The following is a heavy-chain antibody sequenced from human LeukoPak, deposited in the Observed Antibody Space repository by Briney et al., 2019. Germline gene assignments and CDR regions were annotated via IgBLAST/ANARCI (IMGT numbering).Heavy chain of an antibody. J-gene: IGHJ5*02. CDR1: GITVSSND. CDR3: ARGGYSGGNFNWFDP. CDR2: IYRSGTT. V-gene: IGHV3-66*01. Sequence: GGSLRLSCAASGITVSSNDMNWVRQAPGKGLEWVSTIYRSGTTYYADSVRGRVTLSRDDSKNTVFLQLNSVRAVDTAVYYCARGGYSGGNFNWFDPWGQGTLVTVSS. D-gene: IGHD2-15*01.